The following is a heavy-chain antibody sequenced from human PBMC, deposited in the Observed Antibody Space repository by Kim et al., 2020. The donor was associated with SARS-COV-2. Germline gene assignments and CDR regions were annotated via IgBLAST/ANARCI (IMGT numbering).Heavy chain of an antibody. V-gene: IGHV4-4*06. CDR3: ARDSSLGGLDV. D-gene: IGHD2-2*01. Sequence: TYNASRQSRVTMSVDTSKNQFSLKLTYFTAADTAVYYCARDSSLGGLDVWGQGTTVTVSS. J-gene: IGHJ6*02.